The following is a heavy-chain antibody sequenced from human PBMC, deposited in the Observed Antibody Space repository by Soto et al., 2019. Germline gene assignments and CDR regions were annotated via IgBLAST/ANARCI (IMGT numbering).Heavy chain of an antibody. CDR1: GFTFSSYW. CDR2: IKQDGSEK. V-gene: IGHV3-7*05. D-gene: IGHD5-18*01. CDR3: ARDPRKKSGYSYGYYYYYGMDV. Sequence: PGGSLRLSCAASGFTFSSYWMSWVRQAPGKGLEWVANIKQDGSEKYYVDSVKGRFTISRDNAKNSLYLQMNSLRAEDTAVYYCARDPRKKSGYSYGYYYYYGMDVWGQGTTVTVSS. J-gene: IGHJ6*02.